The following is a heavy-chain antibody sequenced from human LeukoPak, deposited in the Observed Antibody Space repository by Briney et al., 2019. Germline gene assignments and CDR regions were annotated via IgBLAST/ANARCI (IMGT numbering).Heavy chain of an antibody. V-gene: IGHV3-48*01. Sequence: HPGGSLRLSCAASGFTFSSYSMNWVRQAPGRGLEWVSYISSSSSTIYYADSVKGRFTISRDNAKNSLYLQMNSLRAEDTAVYYCARDGARDILTGPYGLYYYYYYGMDVWGRGTTVTVSS. CDR1: GFTFSSYS. CDR3: ARDGARDILTGPYGLYYYYYYGMDV. D-gene: IGHD3-9*01. J-gene: IGHJ6*02. CDR2: ISSSSSTI.